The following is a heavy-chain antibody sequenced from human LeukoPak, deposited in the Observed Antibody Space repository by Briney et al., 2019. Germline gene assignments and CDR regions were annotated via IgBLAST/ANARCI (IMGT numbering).Heavy chain of an antibody. Sequence: GSLRLSCAASGFTFSDYYMSWIRQPPGKGLEWIGEINHSGSTNYNPSLKSRVTISADTSKNQFSLKLSSVTAADTAVYYCAETVVDGSGSYDVWGQGTLVTVSS. CDR2: INHSGST. CDR1: GFTFSDYY. D-gene: IGHD3-10*01. CDR3: AETVVDGSGSYDV. V-gene: IGHV4-34*08. J-gene: IGHJ4*02.